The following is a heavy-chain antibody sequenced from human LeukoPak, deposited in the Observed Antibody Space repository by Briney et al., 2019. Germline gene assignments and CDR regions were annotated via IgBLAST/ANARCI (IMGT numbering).Heavy chain of an antibody. CDR2: IIPIFGTA. V-gene: IGHV1-69*05. CDR3: AKGGIAAAGTFFSPFDY. D-gene: IGHD6-13*01. J-gene: IGHJ4*02. Sequence: SVKVSCKASGGTFSSYAISWVRQAPGQGLEWMGGIIPIFGTANYAQKFQGRVAITTDESTSTAYMELSSLRSEDTAVCYCAKGGIAAAGTFFSPFDYWGQGTLVTVSS. CDR1: GGTFSSYA.